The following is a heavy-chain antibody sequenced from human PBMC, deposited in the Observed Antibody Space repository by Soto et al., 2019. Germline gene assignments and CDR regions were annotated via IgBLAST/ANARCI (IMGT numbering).Heavy chain of an antibody. D-gene: IGHD6-25*01. CDR2: MNPKSFNT. V-gene: IGHV1-8*01. CDR3: TRAAASLDP. CDR1: GYSFTSYD. Sequence: QVPLVQSGAEVKKPGASVKVSCKASGYSFTSYDINWVRQATGQGLEWMGWMNPKSFNTGYAQKFQCRVTLTMDTTISTAYMELNNLRSEDTAVYYCTRAAASLDPWGQGTLVTVSS. J-gene: IGHJ5*02.